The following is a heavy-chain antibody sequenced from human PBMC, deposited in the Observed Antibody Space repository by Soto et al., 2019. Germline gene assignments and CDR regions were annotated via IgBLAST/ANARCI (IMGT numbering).Heavy chain of an antibody. Sequence: ASVKVSCKASGYTFTSYAMHWVRQAPGQRLEWMGWINAGNGNTKYSQKFQGRVTITRDTSASTAYMELSSLRSEDTAVYYCARDRWQLVKGYYFDYWGQGTLVTVSS. J-gene: IGHJ4*02. CDR3: ARDRWQLVKGYYFDY. CDR1: GYTFTSYA. V-gene: IGHV1-3*01. D-gene: IGHD6-13*01. CDR2: INAGNGNT.